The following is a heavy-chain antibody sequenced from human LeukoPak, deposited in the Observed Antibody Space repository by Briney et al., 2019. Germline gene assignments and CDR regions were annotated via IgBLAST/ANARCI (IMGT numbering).Heavy chain of an antibody. V-gene: IGHV3-21*04. D-gene: IGHD3-10*01. CDR3: AKGYYGSGTYGWFDP. Sequence: GGSLRLSCSASGFTFSSYNMNWIRQAPGKGLEWVSSISGSYSYIYYADSVKGRFTISRDNSKKKLYLQMNSLRAEDTAVYYCAKGYYGSGTYGWFDPWGQGTLVTVSS. CDR1: GFTFSSYN. CDR2: ISGSYSYI. J-gene: IGHJ5*02.